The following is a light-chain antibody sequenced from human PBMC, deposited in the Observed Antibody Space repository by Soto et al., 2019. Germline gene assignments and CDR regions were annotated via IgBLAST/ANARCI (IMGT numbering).Light chain of an antibody. J-gene: IGKJ1*01. CDR3: QQYGSSPQT. Sequence: EIVLTQSPATLSLSPGERATLSCMASQSVSSTYLAWYQPKAGQAPRLLIYGASSRATGIPDRLSGSGSGTDFTLTISRLEPEDVAVYYCQQYGSSPQTLGQGTKVDIK. CDR1: QSVSSTY. V-gene: IGKV3-20*01. CDR2: GAS.